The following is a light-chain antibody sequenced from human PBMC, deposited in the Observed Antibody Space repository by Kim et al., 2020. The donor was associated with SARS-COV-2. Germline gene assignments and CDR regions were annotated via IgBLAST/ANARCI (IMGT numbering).Light chain of an antibody. V-gene: IGKV1-5*01. CDR3: QQYNYYPRS. CDR1: QSMSSW. J-gene: IGKJ2*01. CDR2: DAS. Sequence: GDRVTITCRASQSMSSWLAWYQHKPGRAPKLLIYDASSLERGIPSRFSGSGSGTEFTLTIDSVQPDDVATYYCQQYNYYPRSFGQGTKLEI.